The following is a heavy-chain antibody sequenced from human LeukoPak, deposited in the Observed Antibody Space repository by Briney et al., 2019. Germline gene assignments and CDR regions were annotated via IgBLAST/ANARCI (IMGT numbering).Heavy chain of an antibody. Sequence: KPSETLSLTCTVSGGSISSSSYYWGWIRQPPGKGLEWIGSIYYSGSTYYNPSLKSRVTISVDTSKNQFSLKLSSVTAADTAVYYCASSGRWDYYYMDVWGKGTTVTVSS. D-gene: IGHD4-23*01. CDR2: IYYSGST. J-gene: IGHJ6*03. CDR3: ASSGRWDYYYMDV. V-gene: IGHV4-39*01. CDR1: GGSISSSSYY.